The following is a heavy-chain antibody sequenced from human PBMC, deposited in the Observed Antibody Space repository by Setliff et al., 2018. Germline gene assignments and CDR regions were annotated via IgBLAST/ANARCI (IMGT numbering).Heavy chain of an antibody. CDR3: ARAVDSSGYFPFWYFDL. CDR1: GGSFSNYY. J-gene: IGHJ2*01. V-gene: IGHV4-34*01. Sequence: PSETLSLTCAVYGGSFSNYYWSWIRQPPGKGLEWLGEVSHSGSTNYKPSLKGRVAMSVDTSKRQFSLKLNSVTAADTAIYFCARAVDSSGYFPFWYFDLWGRGTLVTVSS. CDR2: VSHSGST. D-gene: IGHD3-22*01.